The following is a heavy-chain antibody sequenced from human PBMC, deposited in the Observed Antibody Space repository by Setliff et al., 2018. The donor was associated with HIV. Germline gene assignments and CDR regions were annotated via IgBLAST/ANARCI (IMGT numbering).Heavy chain of an antibody. V-gene: IGHV4-39*01. J-gene: IGHJ4*02. CDR1: GGSVSSSTTYY. Sequence: PSETLSLTCTVSGGSVSSSTTYYWGWVRQPPGKGLEWIGSMYYTGSSYYNPSLKSRVTISVDTSKNQFSLKVNSVTATDTAVYYCASHSGGWNYYLAYWGQGTLVTVSS. CDR2: MYYTGSS. CDR3: ASHSGGWNYYLAY. D-gene: IGHD6-19*01.